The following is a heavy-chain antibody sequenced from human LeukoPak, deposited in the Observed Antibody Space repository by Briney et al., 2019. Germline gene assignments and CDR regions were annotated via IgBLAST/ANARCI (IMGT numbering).Heavy chain of an antibody. Sequence: PGGSLRLSCAASGFTFSSYTMHCVRQAPGKGLEWVAVVSHNGPDKYYADSVKGRFTISRDNSKNTLYLQMSSLRVDDTAVYYCARDDYWGQGTLVTVSS. V-gene: IGHV3-30-3*01. CDR1: GFTFSSYT. CDR3: ARDDY. CDR2: VSHNGPDK. J-gene: IGHJ4*02.